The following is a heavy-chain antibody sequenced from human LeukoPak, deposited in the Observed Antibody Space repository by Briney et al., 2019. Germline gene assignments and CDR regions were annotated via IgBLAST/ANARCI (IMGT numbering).Heavy chain of an antibody. CDR3: AKAGVRYSDSSALYAFDF. CDR2: LYYSGST. J-gene: IGHJ3*01. D-gene: IGHD3-22*01. CDR1: GGSISSASYF. Sequence: SETLSLTCTVSGGSISSASYFWGWIRQPPGKGLEWVGTLYYSGSTYYSASLKSRVTMSGDTSRNQFSLRLSSVNAADTAVYYCAKAGVRYSDSSALYAFDFWGPGTMVTVSS. V-gene: IGHV4-39*01.